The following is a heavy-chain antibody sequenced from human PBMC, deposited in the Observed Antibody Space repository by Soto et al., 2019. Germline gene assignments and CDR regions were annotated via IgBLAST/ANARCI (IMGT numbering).Heavy chain of an antibody. D-gene: IGHD3-3*01. CDR1: GFTFSDYY. V-gene: IGHV3-7*01. CDR2: IKQDGSEK. CDR3: ARGPREGSLYYDFWSGYSESFGMDV. J-gene: IGHJ6*02. Sequence: PGGSLRLSCAASGFTFSDYYMSWVRQAPGKGLEWVANIKQDGSEKYYVDSVKGRFTISRDNAKNSLYLQMNSLRAEDTAVYYCARGPREGSLYYDFWSGYSESFGMDVWGQGTTVTVSS.